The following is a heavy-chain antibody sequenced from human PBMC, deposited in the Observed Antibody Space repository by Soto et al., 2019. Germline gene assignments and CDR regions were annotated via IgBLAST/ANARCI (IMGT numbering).Heavy chain of an antibody. CDR1: GFSFSRFG. V-gene: IGHV3-30*18. J-gene: IGHJ4*02. D-gene: IGHD3-3*01. CDR2: IPYDGSHE. Sequence: QVQLVQSGGGVVQPGRSLRLSCAATGFSFSRFGMHWVRQAPGKGLEWVAVIPYDGSHEYYADSVKGRFTISRDNSKNTLYLQMDSLRPEDTAVYYCAKLLVLEWELQDFNYWGQGSLVTVSS. CDR3: AKLLVLEWELQDFNY.